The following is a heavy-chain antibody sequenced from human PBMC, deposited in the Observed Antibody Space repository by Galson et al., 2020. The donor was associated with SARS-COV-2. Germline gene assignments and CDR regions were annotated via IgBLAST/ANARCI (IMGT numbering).Heavy chain of an antibody. J-gene: IGHJ4*02. Sequence: KIGEYLKISRKGSGYSFTSYWIGWVHQMPGKGLEWMGNIYPGDSDTRYSPSFQGQVTISADKSISTAYLQWSSLKASDTAMYYCVSAAGDWGAYYFDYWGQGTLVTVSS. D-gene: IGHD7-27*01. CDR1: GYSFTSYW. CDR3: VSAAGDWGAYYFDY. CDR2: IYPGDSDT. V-gene: IGHV5-51*07.